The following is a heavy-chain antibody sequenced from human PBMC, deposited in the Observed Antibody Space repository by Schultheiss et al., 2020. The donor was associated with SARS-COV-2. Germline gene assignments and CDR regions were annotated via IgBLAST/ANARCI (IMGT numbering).Heavy chain of an antibody. CDR1: GFTFSSYS. D-gene: IGHD3-10*01. CDR2: IYSGGST. V-gene: IGHV3-66*01. CDR3: ARDGGSGRVFDY. Sequence: GESLKISCAASGFTFSSYSMNWVRQAPGKGLEWVSVIYSGGSTYYADSVKGRFTISRDNSKNTLYLQMNSLRAEDTAVYYCARDGGSGRVFDYWGQGTLVTVSS. J-gene: IGHJ4*02.